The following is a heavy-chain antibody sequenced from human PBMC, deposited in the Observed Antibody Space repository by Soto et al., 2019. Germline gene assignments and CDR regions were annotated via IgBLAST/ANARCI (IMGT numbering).Heavy chain of an antibody. CDR1: GYTLTELS. V-gene: IGHV1-24*01. J-gene: IGHJ4*02. CDR3: ATPGPDYVWGSYGLFDY. D-gene: IGHD3-16*01. Sequence: ASVKVSCKVSGYTLTELSMHWVRQAPGKGLEWMGGFDPEDGETIYAQKFQGRVTMTEDTSTDTAYMELSSLRSEDTAVYYCATPGPDYVWGSYGLFDYWGQGTLVTVSS. CDR2: FDPEDGET.